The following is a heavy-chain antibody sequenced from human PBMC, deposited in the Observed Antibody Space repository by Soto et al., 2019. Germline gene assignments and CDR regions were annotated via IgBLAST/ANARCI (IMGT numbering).Heavy chain of an antibody. CDR2: ISWDSGSV. CDR3: AKDFTVTMPSDGYYYAMDV. D-gene: IGHD4-17*01. J-gene: IGHJ6*01. V-gene: IGHV3-9*01. Sequence: EVQVVESGGGWVQPGRSLQLSCAASGFTFDDYAMHWVRQAPGKGLEWVSGISWDSGSVGYADSVKGRFTISRDSAKNSVYLEMNSLRPEDTALYYCAKDFTVTMPSDGYYYAMDVWGQGTTVTVSS. CDR1: GFTFDDYA.